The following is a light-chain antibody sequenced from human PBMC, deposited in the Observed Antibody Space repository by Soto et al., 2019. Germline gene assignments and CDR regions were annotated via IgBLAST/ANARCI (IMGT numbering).Light chain of an antibody. CDR3: QQYYRIPQT. V-gene: IGKV3-20*01. J-gene: IGKJ2*01. Sequence: EIVLTQSPGTLSLSPGERATLSCRASQSVSSSYLAWYQQKPGQAPRLLIYGASSRATGIPDRFSGSGSGTDFTLTISRLEPEDFAVYYCQQYYRIPQTFGQGTKLEIK. CDR2: GAS. CDR1: QSVSSSY.